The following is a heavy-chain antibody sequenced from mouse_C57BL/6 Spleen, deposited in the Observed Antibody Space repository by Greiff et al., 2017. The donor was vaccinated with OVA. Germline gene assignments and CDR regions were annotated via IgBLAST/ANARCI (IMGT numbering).Heavy chain of an antibody. CDR2: IYPSDSET. CDR3: ATGAWFAY. CDR1: GYTFTSYW. J-gene: IGHJ3*01. Sequence: QVQLQQPGAELVRPGSSVKLSCKASGYTFTSYWMDWVKQRPGQGLEWIGNIYPSDSETHYNQKFKDKATLTVDKSSSTAYMQLSSLTSEDSAVYDCATGAWFAYWGQGTLVTVSA. V-gene: IGHV1-61*01.